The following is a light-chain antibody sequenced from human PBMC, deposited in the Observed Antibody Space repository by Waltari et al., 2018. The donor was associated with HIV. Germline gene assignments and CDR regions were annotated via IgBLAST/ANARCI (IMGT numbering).Light chain of an antibody. CDR2: LNSDGSY. CDR3: QTWTTGIVL. CDR1: SGHSNYA. Sequence: HLVLPQPPPPSASLKPSVTPPCTLRSGHSNYATARHHHQPEKGPRYLMRLNSDGSYLKGDGIPDRFSGSSSGAERYLIISSLQSEDEADYYCQTWTTGIVLFGGGTKLTVL. J-gene: IGLJ2*01. V-gene: IGLV4-69*01.